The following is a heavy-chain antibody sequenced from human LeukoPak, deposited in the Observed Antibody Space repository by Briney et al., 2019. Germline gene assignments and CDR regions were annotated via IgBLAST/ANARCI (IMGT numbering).Heavy chain of an antibody. CDR1: GGTFSSYA. CDR2: IIPIFGTA. V-gene: IGHV1-69*13. CDR3: ARDVEYCSGGSCYHDGADYYYGMDV. Sequence: ASVKVSCKASGGTFSSYAISWVRQAPGQGLEWMGGIIPIFGTANYAQKFQGRVTITADESTSTAYMELSSLRSEDTAVYYCARDVEYCSGGSCYHDGADYYYGMDVWGQGTTATVSS. J-gene: IGHJ6*02. D-gene: IGHD2-15*01.